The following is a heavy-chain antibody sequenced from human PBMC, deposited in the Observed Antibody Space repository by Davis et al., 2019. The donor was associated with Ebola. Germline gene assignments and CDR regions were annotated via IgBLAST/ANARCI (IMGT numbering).Heavy chain of an antibody. J-gene: IGHJ4*02. D-gene: IGHD3-10*01. CDR1: GFTFSSFW. V-gene: IGHV3-7*01. CDR3: ARGYGSGRYFDH. Sequence: GGSLRLSCAAAGFTFSSFWMSWVRQAPGKGLEWVANIKPDGSENYYVDSVKGRFTISRDNAKNSLYLQMNSLRDEDTAVYYCARGYGSGRYFDHWGQGTLVTVSS. CDR2: IKPDGSEN.